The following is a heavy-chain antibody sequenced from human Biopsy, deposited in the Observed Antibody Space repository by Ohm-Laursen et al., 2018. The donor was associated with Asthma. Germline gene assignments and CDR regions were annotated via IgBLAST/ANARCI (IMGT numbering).Heavy chain of an antibody. D-gene: IGHD3-9*01. CDR3: ARTYYDLLTGQVSDAFAM. V-gene: IGHV1-3*01. CDR2: INAGNGNT. CDR1: GYTFINYA. Sequence: ASVKVSCKASGYTFINYAIHWVRQAPGQRLEWMGWINAGNGNTKYSQKFQGRVIISRDTSASTAYMDLSSLRSEDTAVYYCARTYYDLLTGQVSDAFAMWGQGTMVTVSS. J-gene: IGHJ3*02.